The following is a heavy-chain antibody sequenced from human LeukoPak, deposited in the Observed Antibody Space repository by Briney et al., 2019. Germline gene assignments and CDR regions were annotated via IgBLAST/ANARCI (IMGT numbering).Heavy chain of an antibody. J-gene: IGHJ4*02. D-gene: IGHD3-22*01. CDR3: ASGHSNGYYPPDY. V-gene: IGHV3-33*01. Sequence: GGSLRLSCAASGFIFKNYGMHWVRQAPGKGLKWVAMTWYDGNTKYYVDSVKGRFTISRDNSKSTPYLQMDSLRAEDTAVYYCASGHSNGYYPPDYWGQGTLVTVSS. CDR1: GFIFKNYG. CDR2: TWYDGNTK.